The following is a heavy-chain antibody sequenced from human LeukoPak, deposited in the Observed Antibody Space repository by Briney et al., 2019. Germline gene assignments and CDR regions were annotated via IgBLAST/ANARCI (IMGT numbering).Heavy chain of an antibody. D-gene: IGHD3-16*01. Sequence: SETLSLTCTVSGGSISSHYWSWIRQPPGKGLEWIGYIYNSGSTNYNPSLKSRVTISLDTSKNQFSLHLTSVAAADTAVYFCARDDYGVFDAFDVWGQGTVVTVSS. CDR3: ARDDYGVFDAFDV. J-gene: IGHJ3*01. CDR1: GGSISSHY. V-gene: IGHV4-59*08. CDR2: IYNSGST.